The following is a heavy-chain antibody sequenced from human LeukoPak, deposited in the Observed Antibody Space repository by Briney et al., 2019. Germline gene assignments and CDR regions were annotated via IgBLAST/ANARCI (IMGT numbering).Heavy chain of an antibody. CDR3: ARTGGYFDWLFLYFDY. Sequence: GGSLRLSCAASGFTFSSYAMSWVRQAPGKGLEWVSAISGSGGSTYYADFVKGRFTISKDNSKNTLYLQMNSLRAEDTAVYYCARTGGYFDWLFLYFDYWGQGTLVTVSS. CDR1: GFTFSSYA. J-gene: IGHJ4*02. V-gene: IGHV3-23*01. CDR2: ISGSGGST. D-gene: IGHD3-9*01.